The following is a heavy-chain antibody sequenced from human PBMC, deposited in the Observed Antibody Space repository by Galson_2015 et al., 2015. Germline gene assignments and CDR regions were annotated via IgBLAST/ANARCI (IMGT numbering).Heavy chain of an antibody. CDR1: GGSISSYY. D-gene: IGHD3-10*01. CDR3: ARWSEATNRGYYGMDV. Sequence: LSLTCTVSGGSISSYYWSWIRQPPGKGLAWIGYIYYSGSTNYNPSLKSRVTISVDTSKNQFSLKLSSVTAADTAVYFCARWSEATNRGYYGMDVWGQGTTVTVSS. CDR2: IYYSGST. J-gene: IGHJ6*02. V-gene: IGHV4-59*01.